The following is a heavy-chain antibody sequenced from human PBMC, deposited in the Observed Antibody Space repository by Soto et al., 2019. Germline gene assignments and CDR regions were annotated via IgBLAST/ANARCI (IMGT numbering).Heavy chain of an antibody. CDR3: ARDGTDFWSGYYTRGWFDP. Sequence: QVQRVQSGAEVKKPGASVKVSCKASGYTFTSYAMHWVRQAPGQRLEWMGWINAGNGNTKYSQKFQGRVTITRDTSASTAYMELSSLRSEDTAVYYCARDGTDFWSGYYTRGWFDPWGQGTLVTVSS. CDR1: GYTFTSYA. J-gene: IGHJ5*02. V-gene: IGHV1-3*01. D-gene: IGHD3-3*01. CDR2: INAGNGNT.